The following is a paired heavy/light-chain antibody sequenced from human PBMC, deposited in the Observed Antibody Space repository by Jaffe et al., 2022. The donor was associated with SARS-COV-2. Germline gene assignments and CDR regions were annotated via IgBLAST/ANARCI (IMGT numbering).Light chain of an antibody. CDR1: QSVSSSS. Sequence: EIVLTQSPGTLSLSPGERATLSCRASQSVSSSSLAWYQQKPGQAPRLLIYGASSRATGIPDRFSGSGSGTDFTLTISKLEPEDFAVYCCQQYGTSPGYTFGQGTKLEIK. V-gene: IGKV3-20*01. CDR2: GAS. CDR3: QQYGTSPGYT. J-gene: IGKJ2*01.
Heavy chain of an antibody. CDR3: ARGGGGYKYFDY. Sequence: QVHLVESGGGVVQPGRSLRLSCAASGFTFSNYAMHWVRQAPGKGLEWVALISYDGINKYYAESVKGRFTISRDDSQNTLYLQMNSLRAEDTAVYYCARGGGGYKYFDYWGQGTLVTVSS. V-gene: IGHV3-30*04. J-gene: IGHJ4*02. CDR1: GFTFSNYA. D-gene: IGHD5-12*01. CDR2: ISYDGINK.